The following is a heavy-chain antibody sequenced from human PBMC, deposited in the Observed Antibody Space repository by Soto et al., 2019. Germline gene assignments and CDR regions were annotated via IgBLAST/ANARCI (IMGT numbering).Heavy chain of an antibody. D-gene: IGHD4-17*01. CDR2: ISSSSGSTI. CDR3: ARIIRRYYFDY. J-gene: IGHJ4*02. Sequence: PGGSLRLSCAASGFTFSDYYMSWIRQAPGKGLEWVSYISSSSGSTIYYADSVKGRFTISRDNAKNSLYLQMNSLRAEDTAMYYCARIIRRYYFDYWGQGTLVTVSS. V-gene: IGHV3-11*01. CDR1: GFTFSDYY.